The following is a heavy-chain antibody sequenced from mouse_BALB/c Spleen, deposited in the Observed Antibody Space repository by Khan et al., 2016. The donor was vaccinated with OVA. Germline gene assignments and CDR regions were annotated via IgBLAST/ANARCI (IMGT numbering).Heavy chain of an antibody. Sequence: QVQLQQSGPGLVAPSQSLSITCTVSGFSLTSYGVSWTRQPPAKGLEWLGIIWGDGSTNYQSDLKSRLSISKDNYKSQVFLKVQSLQTADTATYFCTRLIYYDYDRYGLAYWGQGTSVTVSS. D-gene: IGHD2-4*01. J-gene: IGHJ4*01. V-gene: IGHV2-3*01. CDR3: TRLIYYDYDRYGLAY. CDR2: IWGDGST. CDR1: GFSLTSYG.